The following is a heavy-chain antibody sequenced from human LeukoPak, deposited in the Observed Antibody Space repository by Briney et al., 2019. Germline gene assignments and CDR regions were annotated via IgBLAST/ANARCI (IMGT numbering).Heavy chain of an antibody. J-gene: IGHJ4*02. D-gene: IGHD5-12*01. CDR3: ARIVNSGSAPFDY. CDR1: GGSISSSSYY. Sequence: SETLSLTCTVSGGSISSSSYYWGWIRQPPGKGLEWIGSIYYSGSTYYNPSLKSRVTISVDTSKNQFSLKLSSVTAADTAVYYCARIVNSGSAPFDYWGQGTLVTVSS. CDR2: IYYSGST. V-gene: IGHV4-39*07.